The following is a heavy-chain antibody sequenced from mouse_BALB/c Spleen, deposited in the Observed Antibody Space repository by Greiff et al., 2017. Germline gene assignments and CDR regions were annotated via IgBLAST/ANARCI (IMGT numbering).Heavy chain of an antibody. J-gene: IGHJ4*01. CDR3: ARICYSFYAMDY. D-gene: IGHD2-12*01. Sequence: VQLQQSGAELVKPGTSVKLSCKASGYNFTSYWINWVKLRPGQGLVWIGAIYPGSGSTNYNEKFKSKATLTVDTSSSTAYMQLSSLASEDSAMYYCARICYSFYAMDYWGQGTSVTVSS. V-gene: IGHV1-55*01. CDR2: IYPGSGST. CDR1: GYNFTSYW.